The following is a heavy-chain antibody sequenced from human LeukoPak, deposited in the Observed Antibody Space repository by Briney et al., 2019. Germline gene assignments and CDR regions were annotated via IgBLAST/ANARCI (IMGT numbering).Heavy chain of an antibody. V-gene: IGHV3-30*18. Sequence: GGSLRLSCAASGFTFSSYGMHWVRQAPGKGLEWVAVISYDGSNKYYADSVKGRFTISRDNSKNTLYLQMNSLRAEDTAVYYCANGGDGYNSYYFDYWGQGTLVTVSS. CDR3: ANGGDGYNSYYFDY. CDR2: ISYDGSNK. D-gene: IGHD5-24*01. J-gene: IGHJ4*02. CDR1: GFTFSSYG.